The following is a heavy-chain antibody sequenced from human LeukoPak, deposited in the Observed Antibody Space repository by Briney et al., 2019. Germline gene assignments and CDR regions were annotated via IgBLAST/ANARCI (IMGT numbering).Heavy chain of an antibody. CDR2: IKQDGSET. D-gene: IGHD1-1*01. CDR3: ARGVPTGIDYFDY. J-gene: IGHJ4*02. V-gene: IGHV3-7*01. CDR1: GFTFSTYW. Sequence: GGSLRLSCAASGFTFSTYWMTWVRQAPGKGLEWVANIKQDGSETYYVDSVKGRFTISRDNAKNSLYLQMSSLRAEDTAVYYCARGVPTGIDYFDYWGQGTLATVSS.